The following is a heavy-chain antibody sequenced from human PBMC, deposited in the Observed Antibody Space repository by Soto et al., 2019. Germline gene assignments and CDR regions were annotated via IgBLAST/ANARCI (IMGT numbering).Heavy chain of an antibody. Sequence: GGSLRLSCAASGFTFSSYGMHWVRQAPGKGLEWVAVIWYDGSNKYYADSVKGRFTISRDNSKNTLYLQMNSLRAEDTAVYYCARGVDPTYYFDYWGQGTLVTVSS. V-gene: IGHV3-33*01. D-gene: IGHD3-16*01. CDR1: GFTFSSYG. CDR3: ARGVDPTYYFDY. J-gene: IGHJ4*02. CDR2: IWYDGSNK.